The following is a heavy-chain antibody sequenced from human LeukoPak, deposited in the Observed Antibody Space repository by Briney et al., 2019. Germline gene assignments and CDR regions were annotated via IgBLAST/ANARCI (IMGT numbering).Heavy chain of an antibody. D-gene: IGHD3-22*01. V-gene: IGHV3-48*01. CDR3: ARGRYYDRGSFDY. J-gene: IGHJ4*02. Sequence: GGSLRLSCAASGFNFIENSILWVRQAPGRGLEWISFIGARGYPIYYADSVKGRFTISRDNAKNSASLQMNSLRVEDTAVYYCARGRYYDRGSFDYWGQGTLVTVSS. CDR2: IGARGYPI. CDR1: GFNFIENS.